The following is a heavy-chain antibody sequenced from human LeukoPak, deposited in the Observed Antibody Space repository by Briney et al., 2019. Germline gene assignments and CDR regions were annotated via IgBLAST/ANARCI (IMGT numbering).Heavy chain of an antibody. CDR2: IYYSGST. J-gene: IGHJ4*02. CDR1: GGSISSSSYY. V-gene: IGHV4-39*01. Sequence: PSETLSLTCTVSGGSISSSSYYWGWIRQPPGKGLEWIGSIYYSGSTYYNPSLKSRVTISVDTSKNQFSLKLSSVTVADTAVYYCARTSPMTTVTTNDYWGQGTLVTVSS. CDR3: ARTSPMTTVTTNDY. D-gene: IGHD4-17*01.